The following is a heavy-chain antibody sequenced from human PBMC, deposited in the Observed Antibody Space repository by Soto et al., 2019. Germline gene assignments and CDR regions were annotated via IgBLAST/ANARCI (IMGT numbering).Heavy chain of an antibody. CDR1: GFSFSDYY. J-gene: IGHJ4*02. V-gene: IGHV3-11*01. CDR3: ARDIEPPGLFFDY. CDR2: IDFSSNSI. Sequence: GGSLRLSCAAFGFSFSDYYMSWIRQAPGKGLDWVSYIDFSSNSIYYADSVKGRFTISRDNAKNSLYLQMNSLRAEDTAVYYCARDIEPPGLFFDYWGQGTLVTVSS. D-gene: IGHD6-13*01.